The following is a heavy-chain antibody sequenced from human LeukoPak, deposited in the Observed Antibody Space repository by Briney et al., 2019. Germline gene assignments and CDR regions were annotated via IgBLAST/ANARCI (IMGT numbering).Heavy chain of an antibody. Sequence: GGSLRLSCAASGFTFSSYAMHWVRQAPGKGLEWVAVISYDGSNKYYADSVKGRFTISRDNSKNTLYLQMNSLRAEDTAVYYCARDGHSVYSRGWYVIPNYFDYWGQGTLVTVSS. CDR2: ISYDGSNK. CDR1: GFTFSSYA. V-gene: IGHV3-30-3*01. J-gene: IGHJ4*02. D-gene: IGHD6-19*01. CDR3: ARDGHSVYSRGWYVIPNYFDY.